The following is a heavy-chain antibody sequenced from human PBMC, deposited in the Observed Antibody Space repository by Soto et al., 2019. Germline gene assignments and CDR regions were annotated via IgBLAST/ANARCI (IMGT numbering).Heavy chain of an antibody. J-gene: IGHJ3*02. D-gene: IGHD6-13*01. CDR3: AREGSWAAGAFDI. CDR1: GFTFSSYG. Sequence: GGSLRLSCAASGFTFSSYGMNWVRQAPGKGLEWVSYISSSGGTVYYADSVKGRFTISRDNAKNSLYLQMNSLRVEDTAVYYCAREGSWAAGAFDIWGQGTMVTVSS. V-gene: IGHV3-48*01. CDR2: ISSSGGTV.